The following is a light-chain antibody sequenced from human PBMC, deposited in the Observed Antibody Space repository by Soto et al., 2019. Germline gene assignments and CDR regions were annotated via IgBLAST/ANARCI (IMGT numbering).Light chain of an antibody. V-gene: IGKV3-15*01. J-gene: IGKJ5*01. CDR3: QQYHKWPIT. Sequence: EIVMTQSPATLSVSPGERATLSCRASQSVRSNLAWYQQKLGQAPRLLIYGASTRATGIAARFSGSGSGTDFTLTISSLQSEDFAVYYCQQYHKWPITFGQGTRLEIK. CDR2: GAS. CDR1: QSVRSN.